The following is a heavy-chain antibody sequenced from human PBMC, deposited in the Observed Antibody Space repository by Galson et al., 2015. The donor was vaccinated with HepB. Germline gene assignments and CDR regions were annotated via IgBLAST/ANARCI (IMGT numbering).Heavy chain of an antibody. D-gene: IGHD3-10*01. CDR1: GFTFRHYW. V-gene: IGHV3-74*01. CDR2: INSDGIST. J-gene: IGHJ4*02. Sequence: SLRLSCAASGFTFRHYWMHWVRQAPGKGLVWVSRINSDGISTTYADSVKGRFTISRDNTKNTLYLEMISLRAEDTAVYYCAREWFLVPGKTPLDYWGQGTLVTVSS. CDR3: AREWFLVPGKTPLDY.